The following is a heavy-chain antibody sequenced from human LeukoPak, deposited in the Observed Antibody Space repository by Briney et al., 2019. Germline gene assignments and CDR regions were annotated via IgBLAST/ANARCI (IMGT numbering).Heavy chain of an antibody. Sequence: ETLSLTCAVYGGSFSGYYWSWIRQPPGKGLEWIGEINHSGSTNYNPSLKSRVTISVDTSKNQFSLKLSSVTAADTAVYYCARHPIAAAGPHFDYWGQGTLVTVSS. CDR3: ARHPIAAAGPHFDY. CDR2: INHSGST. J-gene: IGHJ4*02. V-gene: IGHV4-34*01. D-gene: IGHD6-13*01. CDR1: GGSFSGYY.